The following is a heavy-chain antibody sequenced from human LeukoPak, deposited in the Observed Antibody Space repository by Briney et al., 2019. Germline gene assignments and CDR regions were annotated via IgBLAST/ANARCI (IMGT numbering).Heavy chain of an antibody. J-gene: IGHJ3*02. CDR1: GFTFSSYS. D-gene: IGHD3-16*01. V-gene: IGHV3-21*01. Sequence: GGSLRLSCAASGFTFSSYSMNWVRQAPGKGLEWVSSISSSSSYIYYADSVKGRFTISRDNAKNSLYLQMNSLRAEDTAVYYCAREGEGLRNDAFDIWGQGTMVTVSS. CDR2: ISSSSSYI. CDR3: AREGEGLRNDAFDI.